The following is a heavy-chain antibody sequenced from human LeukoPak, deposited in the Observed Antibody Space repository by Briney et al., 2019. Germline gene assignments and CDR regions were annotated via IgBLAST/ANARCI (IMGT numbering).Heavy chain of an antibody. J-gene: IGHJ5*02. CDR1: GVSISSNY. D-gene: IGHD6-19*01. CDR3: ARRIAVADTGWFDP. V-gene: IGHV4-59*08. Sequence: SETLSLTCSVSGVSISSNYSSWIRQPPGKGLEWIGYIYYSGSTNYNPSLKSRVTISVDTSKNQFSLKLSSVTAADTAVYYCARRIAVADTGWFDPWGQGTLVTVSS. CDR2: IYYSGST.